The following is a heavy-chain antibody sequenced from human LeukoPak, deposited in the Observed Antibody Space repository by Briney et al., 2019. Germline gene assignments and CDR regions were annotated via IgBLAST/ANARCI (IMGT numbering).Heavy chain of an antibody. CDR3: ARDERYYYDSSGYPVDY. J-gene: IGHJ4*02. Sequence: PGGSLRLSCAASGFTFDDYGMSWVRQAPGKGLEWVSGINWNGGSTGYADSVKGRFTISRDNAKNSLYLQMHSLRAEDTALYYCARDERYYYDSSGYPVDYWGQGTLVTVSS. CDR2: INWNGGST. V-gene: IGHV3-20*04. CDR1: GFTFDDYG. D-gene: IGHD3-22*01.